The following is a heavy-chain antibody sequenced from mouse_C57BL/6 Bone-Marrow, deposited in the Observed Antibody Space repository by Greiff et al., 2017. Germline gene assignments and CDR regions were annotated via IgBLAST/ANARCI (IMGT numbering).Heavy chain of an antibody. CDR3: ARSGYVSSYLAWFAY. Sequence: QVQLQQPGAELVKPGASVKLSCKASGYTFTSYWMHWVKQRPGQGLEWIGMIHPNSGSTNYNEKFKSKATLTVDKSSSTAYMQLSSLTSEDSAVYYCARSGYVSSYLAWFAYWGQGTLVTVSA. CDR1: GYTFTSYW. V-gene: IGHV1-64*01. CDR2: IHPNSGST. D-gene: IGHD1-1*01. J-gene: IGHJ3*01.